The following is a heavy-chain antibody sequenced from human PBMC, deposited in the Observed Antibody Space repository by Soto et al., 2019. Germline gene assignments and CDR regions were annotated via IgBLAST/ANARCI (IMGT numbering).Heavy chain of an antibody. CDR3: ARCRVTMTVDTLLKIDAFDI. Sequence: VASVKVSCKASGGTFSSYAISWVRQAPGQGLEWMGGIIPIFGTANYAQKFQGRVTITADESTSTAYMELSSLRSEDTAVYYCARCRVTMTVDTLLKIDAFDIWGQGTMVTVSS. CDR1: GGTFSSYA. CDR2: IIPIFGTA. J-gene: IGHJ3*02. V-gene: IGHV1-69*13. D-gene: IGHD3-22*01.